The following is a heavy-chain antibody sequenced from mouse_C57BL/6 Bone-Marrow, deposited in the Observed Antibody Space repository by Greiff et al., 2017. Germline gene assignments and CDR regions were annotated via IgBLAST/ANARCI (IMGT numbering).Heavy chain of an antibody. CDR2: IDPSDSYT. CDR3: ARRDYSKRGNFDY. D-gene: IGHD2-5*01. Sequence: QFQLQQPGAELVMPGASVKLSCKASGYTFTSYWMHWVKQRPGQGLEWIGEIDPSDSYTNYNQKFKGKSTLTVDKSSSTAYMQLSSLTSEDSAVYYCARRDYSKRGNFDYWGQGTTLTVSS. V-gene: IGHV1-69*01. CDR1: GYTFTSYW. J-gene: IGHJ2*01.